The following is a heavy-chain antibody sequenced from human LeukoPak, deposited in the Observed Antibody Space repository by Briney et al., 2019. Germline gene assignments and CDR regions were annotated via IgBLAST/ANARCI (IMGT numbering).Heavy chain of an antibody. CDR3: ARGSGTTVTSYFDY. CDR2: IYYSGST. J-gene: IGHJ4*02. Sequence: PSGTLSLTCTVSGGSISSYYWSWIRQPPGKGLEWIGYIYYSGSTNYNPSLKSRVTISVDTSKNQFSLKLSSVTAADTAVYYCARGSGTTVTSYFDYWGQGTLVTVSS. D-gene: IGHD4-17*01. CDR1: GGSISSYY. V-gene: IGHV4-59*01.